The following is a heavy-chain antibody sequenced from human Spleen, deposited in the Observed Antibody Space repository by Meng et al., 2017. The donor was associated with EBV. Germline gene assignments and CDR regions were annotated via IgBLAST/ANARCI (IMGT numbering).Heavy chain of an antibody. CDR1: GDSISSFYY. V-gene: IGHV4-39*01. D-gene: IGHD6-19*01. Sequence: HLQPREALPGQVKPSVTLALPCTGSGDSISSFYYWGWIRQPPGRGLEWIGSVHYTGSTYYSPSLKSRVTVSVDTSKIQFSLRLTSVTAADTAVYYCARPFPSWQSPRLDPFGAWGQGTLVTVSS. CDR3: ARPFPSWQSPRLDPFGA. CDR2: VHYTGST. J-gene: IGHJ5*02.